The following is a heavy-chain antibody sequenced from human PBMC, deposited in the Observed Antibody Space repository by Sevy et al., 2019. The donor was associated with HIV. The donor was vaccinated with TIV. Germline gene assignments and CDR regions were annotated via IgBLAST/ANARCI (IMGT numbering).Heavy chain of an antibody. V-gene: IGHV3-30*18. CDR1: GFIFNNYD. CDR3: PKDMVDCSGGTCYSGAVSPFES. D-gene: IGHD2-15*01. CDR2: VSYDGADK. Sequence: GGSLRLSCAASGFIFNNYDMYWIRQAPGKGLEWVATVSYDGADKDYADIVKGRFTISRDSSRSMLYLQMSSLRPEDTGVYFCPKDMVDCSGGTCYSGAVSPFESWGQGTLVTVSS. J-gene: IGHJ4*02.